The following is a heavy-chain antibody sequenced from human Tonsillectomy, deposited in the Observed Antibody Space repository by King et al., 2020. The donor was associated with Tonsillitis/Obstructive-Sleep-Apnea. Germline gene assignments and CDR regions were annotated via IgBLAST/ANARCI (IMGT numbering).Heavy chain of an antibody. J-gene: IGHJ4*02. CDR3: ARAPRIYSSYYFHFDY. Sequence: VQLQESGPGLVKPSETLSLTCTVSGGSISSYYWSWIRQPPGKGLEWIGYIYYSGSTNYNPSLKSRVTISVDTSKNQFSLKLSSVTAADTAVYYCARAPRIYSSYYFHFDYWGQGTLVTVSS. CDR1: GGSISSYY. V-gene: IGHV4-59*01. CDR2: IYYSGST. D-gene: IGHD3-22*01.